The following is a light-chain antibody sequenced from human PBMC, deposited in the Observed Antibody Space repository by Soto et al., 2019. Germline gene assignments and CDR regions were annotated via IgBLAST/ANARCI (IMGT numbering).Light chain of an antibody. J-gene: IGKJ1*01. CDR3: HQYDTSPRT. CDR2: GAS. CDR1: QSVSSNY. V-gene: IGKV3-20*01. Sequence: EVMLTQSPGTLSLSPGERATLSCRASQSVSSNYLAWYQQKSGQAPRLLIYGASNRATGIPDRFSGSGSGTAFPLTIRRLEPEDFAVYYGHQYDTSPRTFGQGTKVECK.